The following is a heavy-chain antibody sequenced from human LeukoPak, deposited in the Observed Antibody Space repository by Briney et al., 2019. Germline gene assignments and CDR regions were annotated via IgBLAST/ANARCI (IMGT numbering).Heavy chain of an antibody. V-gene: IGHV3-33*06. J-gene: IGHJ4*02. CDR1: GFTFSSYG. D-gene: IGHD3-22*01. CDR2: IWYDGSNK. CDR3: AKDEASSGSFDY. Sequence: GRSLRLSCAASGFTFSSYGMHWVRQAPGKGLEWVAVIWYDGSNKYYADSVKGRFTISRDNSKNTLYLQMNSLRAEDTAVYYCAKDEASSGSFDYWGQGTLVTVSS.